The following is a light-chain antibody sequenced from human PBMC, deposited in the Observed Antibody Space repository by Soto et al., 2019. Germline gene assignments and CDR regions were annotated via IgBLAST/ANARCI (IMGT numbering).Light chain of an antibody. J-gene: IGLJ1*01. Sequence: QSVRTQPASLSGAPGQSITISCTGTSSDVGGYNYVSWYQQHPGKAPKLMIYDVSNRPSGVSNRFSGSKSGNTASLTISGLQAEDEADYYCSSYTSSSTPYVFGTGTKVTVL. V-gene: IGLV2-14*01. CDR2: DVS. CDR3: SSYTSSSTPYV. CDR1: SSDVGGYNY.